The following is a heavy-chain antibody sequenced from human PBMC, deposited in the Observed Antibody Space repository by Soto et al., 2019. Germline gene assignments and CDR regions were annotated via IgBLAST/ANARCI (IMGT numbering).Heavy chain of an antibody. CDR1: GFTFSSYV. D-gene: IGHD5-12*01. J-gene: IGHJ4*02. Sequence: EVHLLESGGALVQPGGSLRLSCAASGFTFSSYVMSWVRQAPGKGLEWVSGISSSGGSTYYADSVKGRFTVSRDNANDTLFLQSNRLRGDDTAIYYCAKHRYTGAYAPFDYWGQGTLVTVSS. V-gene: IGHV3-23*01. CDR3: AKHRYTGAYAPFDY. CDR2: ISSSGGST.